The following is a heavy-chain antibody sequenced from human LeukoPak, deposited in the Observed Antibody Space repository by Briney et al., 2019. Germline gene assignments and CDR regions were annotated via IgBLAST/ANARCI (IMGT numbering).Heavy chain of an antibody. V-gene: IGHV3-23*01. CDR3: AKWGDYDVLTGYYVSDY. CDR1: GFTFSNYA. Sequence: GASLRLSCAASGFTFSNYAMSWVRQAPGKGLEWVSAITGSGGSTYYADSVKGRFTISRDNSKNTVFLQMNSLRAEDTAVYYCAKWGDYDVLTGYYVSDYWGQGTLVTVSS. D-gene: IGHD3-9*01. J-gene: IGHJ4*02. CDR2: ITGSGGST.